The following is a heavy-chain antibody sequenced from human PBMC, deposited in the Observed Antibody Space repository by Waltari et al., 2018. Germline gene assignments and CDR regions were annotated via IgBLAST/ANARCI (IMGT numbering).Heavy chain of an antibody. D-gene: IGHD6-19*01. CDR3: AREDLAVRKTGGFDY. Sequence: QVLLQESGPGLMQASQTLSLTCTVSGDSISSADYSWSWLRRPAGKEMQWIGRVSSTWGANYDPSLKRRATISVDSSKNQFSLSLTSVTAADTATYYCAREDLAVRKTGGFDYWGQGVLVSVSS. V-gene: IGHV4-61*02. J-gene: IGHJ4*02. CDR2: VSSTWGA. CDR1: GDSISSADYS.